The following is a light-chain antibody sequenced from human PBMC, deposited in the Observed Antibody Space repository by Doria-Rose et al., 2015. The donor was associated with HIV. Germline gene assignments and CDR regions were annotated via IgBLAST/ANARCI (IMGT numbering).Light chain of an antibody. J-gene: IGKJ5*01. CDR3: QQYGTSRGT. CDR2: DAS. Sequence: TQSPGTLSLSPGERATISCRASQRVKSSYLACSQQKPGQAPRLLIYDASRHTGIRDRFSGSGSVTDFTLTISSLEPEDVAVYYCQQYGTSRGTFGQGTRLEIK. V-gene: IGKV3-20*01. CDR1: QRVKSSY.